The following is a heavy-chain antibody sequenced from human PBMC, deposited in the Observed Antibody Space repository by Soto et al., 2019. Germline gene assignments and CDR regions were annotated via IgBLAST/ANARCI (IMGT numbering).Heavy chain of an antibody. V-gene: IGHV3-30*18. D-gene: IGHD4-17*01. CDR3: AKDLQSYGDYDYYCYGMDV. CDR1: GFTFSTYG. Sequence: QVQLVESGGGEVQPGRSLTISCAASGFTFSTYGMHWFRQTPGKGLEWVAVISYHGTNKLYSDSVKGRFTISRDNFKNTRTLQMNSLRAHHTAVYSCAKDLQSYGDYDYYCYGMDVWGLGTRVTVSS. J-gene: IGHJ6*02. CDR2: ISYHGTNK.